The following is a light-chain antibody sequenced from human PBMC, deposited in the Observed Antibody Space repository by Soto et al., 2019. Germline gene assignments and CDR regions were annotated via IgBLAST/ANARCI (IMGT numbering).Light chain of an antibody. CDR3: SSYTISNTLPFV. CDR1: SGHSRYA. CDR2: VNSDGSH. Sequence: QSVLTQSPSASASLGASVKLTCTLSSGHSRYAIAWHQQQPEKGPRYLMRVNSDGSHNKGDGIPDRFSGSSSGAERYLTISSLQSEDEADYYCSSYTISNTLPFVFGTGTKVTVL. J-gene: IGLJ1*01. V-gene: IGLV4-69*01.